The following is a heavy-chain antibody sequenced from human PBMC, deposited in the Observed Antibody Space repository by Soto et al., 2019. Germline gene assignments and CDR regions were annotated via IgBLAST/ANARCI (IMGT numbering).Heavy chain of an antibody. J-gene: IGHJ5*02. Sequence: EVQLVESGGGLVKPGGSLRLSCAASGFTFSSYSMNWVRQAPGKGLEWVSSISSSSSYIYYADSVKGRFTISRDNAKNSLNLQMNSLRAEDTAVYYCARGPHYYESSDWFDPWGQGTLVTVSS. CDR3: ARGPHYYESSDWFDP. CDR1: GFTFSSYS. V-gene: IGHV3-21*01. D-gene: IGHD3-22*01. CDR2: ISSSSSYI.